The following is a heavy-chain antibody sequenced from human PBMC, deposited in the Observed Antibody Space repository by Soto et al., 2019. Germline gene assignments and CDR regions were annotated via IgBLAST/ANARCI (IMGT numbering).Heavy chain of an antibody. V-gene: IGHV3-15*01. CDR3: TTDRVVVPAYDDAFDI. CDR1: GFTFSNAW. Sequence: GGSLRLSCAASGFTFSNAWMSWVRQAPGKWLEWVGRIKSKTDGGTTDYAAPVKVRVTISRDDSKNTLYLQMNSRKTEDTAVYYCTTDRVVVPAYDDAFDIWGQGTMVTVSS. J-gene: IGHJ3*02. D-gene: IGHD2-2*01. CDR2: IKSKTDGGTT.